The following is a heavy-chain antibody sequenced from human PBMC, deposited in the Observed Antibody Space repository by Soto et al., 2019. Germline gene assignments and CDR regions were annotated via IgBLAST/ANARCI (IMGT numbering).Heavy chain of an antibody. CDR1: GGTFSSYT. D-gene: IGHD4-4*01. V-gene: IGHV1-69*02. J-gene: IGHJ6*03. CDR2: IIPILGIA. CDR3: ASSLGPTVTPTAMDV. Sequence: SVKVSCKASGGTFSSYTISCVRQAPGQGLEWMGRIIPILGIANYAQKFQGRVTITADKSTSTAYMELSSLRSEDTAVYYCASSLGPTVTPTAMDVWVKGTTVTVSS.